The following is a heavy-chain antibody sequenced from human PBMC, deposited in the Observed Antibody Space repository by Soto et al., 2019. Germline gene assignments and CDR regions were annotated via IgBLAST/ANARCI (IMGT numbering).Heavy chain of an antibody. CDR1: GDTFTSYY. V-gene: IGHV1-46*01. D-gene: IGHD3-16*01. J-gene: IGHJ6*02. CDR3: ARTLGGDGYLTSGIDV. Sequence: VASVKVSCKASGDTFTSYYMHWVRQAPGQGLEWMGIINPSGGSTSYAQKFQGRVPMTRDTSTSTVYMELSSLRSEDTAVYYCARTLGGDGYLTSGIDVWGQGTTVTGSS. CDR2: INPSGGST.